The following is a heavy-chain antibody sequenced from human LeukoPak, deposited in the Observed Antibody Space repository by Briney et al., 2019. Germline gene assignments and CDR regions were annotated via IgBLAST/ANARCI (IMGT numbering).Heavy chain of an antibody. D-gene: IGHD2-8*01. J-gene: IGHJ5*02. CDR3: ARALYLNWFDP. CDR1: GFTFSSYW. V-gene: IGHV3-7*01. CDR2: IKQDGSEK. Sequence: PGGSLRLSCAASGFTFSSYWMSGVGQAPGKGLEGVANIKQDGSEKYYVDSVKGRFTISRDNAKNSLYLQMNSLRAEDTAVYYCARALYLNWFDPWGQGTLVTVSS.